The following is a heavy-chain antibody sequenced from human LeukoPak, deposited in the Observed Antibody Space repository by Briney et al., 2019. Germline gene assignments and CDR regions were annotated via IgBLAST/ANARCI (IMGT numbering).Heavy chain of an antibody. CDR2: ISGSGGST. J-gene: IGHJ4*02. CDR3: ARYRYYFDY. D-gene: IGHD1-14*01. Sequence: GGSLRLSCAASGFTFSSYAMSWVRQAPGKGLEWVSAISGSGGSTYYADSVKGRFTISRDNAKNSLYLQMNSLRAEDTAVYYCARYRYYFDYWGQGTLVTVSS. V-gene: IGHV3-23*01. CDR1: GFTFSSYA.